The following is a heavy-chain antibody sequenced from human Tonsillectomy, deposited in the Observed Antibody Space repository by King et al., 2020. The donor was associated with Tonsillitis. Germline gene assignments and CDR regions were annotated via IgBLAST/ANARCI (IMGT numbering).Heavy chain of an antibody. Sequence: QLQESGPGLVKPSETLSLTCTVSGVSISSYYWSWIRQPAGKGLEWIGRIHASGNTNYNPSLTSRASLSVDTSKNQFSLKLSSVTAEDTAKYYCARDHSGSNYADWGQGTLVTVSS. J-gene: IGHJ4*02. CDR1: GVSISSYY. CDR3: ARDHSGSNYAD. D-gene: IGHD3-10*01. CDR2: IHASGNT. V-gene: IGHV4-4*07.